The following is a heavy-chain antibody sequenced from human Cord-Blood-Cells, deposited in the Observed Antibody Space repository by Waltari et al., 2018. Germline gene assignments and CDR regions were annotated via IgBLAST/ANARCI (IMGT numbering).Heavy chain of an antibody. D-gene: IGHD2-2*01. Sequence: QVQLVQSGAEVKKPGSSVKVSCKASGGTFSSYAISWVRQAPGQGLEWMGGIIPIFGTANYAQEVQGRVTITADKSPSTAYMELSSLRSEDTAVYYCARDFRCSSTSCYYNWFDPWGQGTLVTVSS. J-gene: IGHJ5*02. CDR1: GGTFSSYA. V-gene: IGHV1-69*06. CDR3: ARDFRCSSTSCYYNWFDP. CDR2: IIPIFGTA.